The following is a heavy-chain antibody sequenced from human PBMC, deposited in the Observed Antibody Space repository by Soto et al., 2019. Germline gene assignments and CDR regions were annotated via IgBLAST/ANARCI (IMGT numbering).Heavy chain of an antibody. CDR2: ITFGSTTT. CDR1: GFRFSTYS. J-gene: IGHJ5*02. CDR3: ARDNGIEGSFDP. Sequence: EMQLVESGGGLVQRGGSLRLSCAASGFRFSTYSMNWVRQAPGKGLEWIAYITFGSTTTFYADSVEGRFTISRDDAKNSLYLQMNSLRDEDTSVYYCARDNGIEGSFDPWGQGTLVTVSS. V-gene: IGHV3-48*02.